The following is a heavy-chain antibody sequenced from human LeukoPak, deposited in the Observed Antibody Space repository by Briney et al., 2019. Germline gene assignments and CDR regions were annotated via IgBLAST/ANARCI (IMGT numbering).Heavy chain of an antibody. CDR1: GYTFTGYY. Sequence: ASLKVSCKASGYTFTGYYMHWVRQSPGQALEWIGWINPNSGGTNYAQKFQGRVTMTRDTSISTAYMELSRLRSDDTAVYYCARLLWFEDYWGQGTLVTVSS. CDR2: INPNSGGT. CDR3: ARLLWFEDY. J-gene: IGHJ4*02. V-gene: IGHV1-2*02. D-gene: IGHD3-10*01.